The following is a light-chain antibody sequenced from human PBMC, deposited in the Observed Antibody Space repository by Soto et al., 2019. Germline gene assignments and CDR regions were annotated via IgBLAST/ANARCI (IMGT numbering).Light chain of an antibody. CDR1: QSVSSNY. J-gene: IGKJ1*01. CDR3: QQYGRSPT. V-gene: IGKV3-20*01. Sequence: IVLTQSPDTLSLSPGERATLSCRASQSVSSNYLAWYQQKLGQAPRLLIYDASRRATGIPDRFSGSGSGTDFTPTLSRLEPEDFVVYYCQQYGRSPTFGQGTKVDIK. CDR2: DAS.